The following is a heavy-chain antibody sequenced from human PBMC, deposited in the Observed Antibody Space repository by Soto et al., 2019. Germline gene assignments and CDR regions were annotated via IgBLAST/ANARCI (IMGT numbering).Heavy chain of an antibody. V-gene: IGHV3-30*18. J-gene: IGHJ6*02. CDR1: GFTFSSYG. Sequence: QVQLVESGGGVVQPGRSLRLSCAASGFTFSSYGMHWVRQAPGKGLEWVAVISYDGSNKYYADSVKGRFTISRDNSKNTLYLQMNSLRAEDTAVYYCAKDVLRFLEWLGLSMDVWGQGTTVTVSS. CDR3: AKDVLRFLEWLGLSMDV. CDR2: ISYDGSNK. D-gene: IGHD3-3*01.